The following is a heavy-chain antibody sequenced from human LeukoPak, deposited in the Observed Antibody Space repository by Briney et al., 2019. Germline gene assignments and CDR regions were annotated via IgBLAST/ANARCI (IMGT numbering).Heavy chain of an antibody. CDR1: GFTFSSYS. D-gene: IGHD6-19*01. CDR3: ARQIAVAEKALDY. V-gene: IGHV3-21*01. CDR2: ISSSSSYI. Sequence: GGSLRLSCAASGFTFSSYSMNWVRQAPGKGLEWVSSISSSSSYIYYADSVKGRFTISRDNAKSSLYLQMNSLRAEDTAVYYCARQIAVAEKALDYWGQGTLVTVSS. J-gene: IGHJ4*02.